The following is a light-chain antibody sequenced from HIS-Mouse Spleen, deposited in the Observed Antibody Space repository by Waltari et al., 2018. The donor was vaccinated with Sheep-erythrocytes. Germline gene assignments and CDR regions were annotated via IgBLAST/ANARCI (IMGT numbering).Light chain of an antibody. Sequence: QSALTQPRSVSGSPGQPVTIPCTGTSSDVGGYNYFSWYQQHPGKAPKLMIYDVSKRPSGVPDRFSGSKSGNTASLTISGLQAEDEADYYCCSYAGSYNHVFATGTKVTVL. CDR1: SSDVGGYNY. CDR2: DVS. V-gene: IGLV2-11*01. CDR3: CSYAGSYNHV. J-gene: IGLJ1*01.